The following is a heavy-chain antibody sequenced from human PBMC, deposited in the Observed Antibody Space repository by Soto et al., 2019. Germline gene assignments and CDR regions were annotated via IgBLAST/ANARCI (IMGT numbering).Heavy chain of an antibody. CDR1: GYRFISYW. Sequence: GESLKISCRGSGYRFISYWIAWVRQMPGKGLEWMGIIYTGDSDTRYSRSFQGQVTISADKSINTAYLQWSSLKASDTAMYFCARRAAGGWIDYWGQGTLVTVSS. CDR2: IYTGDSDT. CDR3: ARRAAGGWIDY. V-gene: IGHV5-51*01. D-gene: IGHD6-25*01. J-gene: IGHJ4*02.